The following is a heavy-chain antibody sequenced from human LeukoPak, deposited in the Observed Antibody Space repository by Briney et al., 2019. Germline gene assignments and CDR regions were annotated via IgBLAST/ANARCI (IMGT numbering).Heavy chain of an antibody. CDR2: INGSGGST. Sequence: GGSLRVSCAASGFTFSSYAMSWVRQAPGKGLEWVSDINGSGGSTYYADSVKGRFTIPRDNSKNTLYLQMNSLRAEDTAVYYCAKRIQSAMATGYWGQGTLVTVSS. CDR1: GFTFSSYA. V-gene: IGHV3-23*01. D-gene: IGHD5-18*01. CDR3: AKRIQSAMATGY. J-gene: IGHJ4*02.